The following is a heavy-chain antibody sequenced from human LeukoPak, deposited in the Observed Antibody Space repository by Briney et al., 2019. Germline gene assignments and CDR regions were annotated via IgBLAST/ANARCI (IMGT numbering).Heavy chain of an antibody. V-gene: IGHV1-2*06. D-gene: IGHD1-26*01. Sequence: ASVKVSCKASGYTFTGYYMHWVRQAPGQGLEWMGRINPNSGGTKYAQKFQGRVTTTRDTSISTAYMEMSRLRSDDTAVYYCARGGTYSGSYYGGVGYWGQGTLVTVSS. CDR2: INPNSGGT. J-gene: IGHJ4*02. CDR1: GYTFTGYY. CDR3: ARGGTYSGSYYGGVGY.